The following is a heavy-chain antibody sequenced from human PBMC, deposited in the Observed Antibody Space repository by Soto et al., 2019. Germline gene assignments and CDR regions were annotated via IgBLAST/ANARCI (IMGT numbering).Heavy chain of an antibody. CDR1: GFTFSSYA. J-gene: IGHJ3*02. D-gene: IGHD3-22*01. Sequence: QVQLVESGGGVVQPGRSLRLSCAASGFTFSSYAMHWVRQAPGKGLERVAVISYDGSNKYYADSVKGRFTISRDNSKNTLYLQMNSLRAEDTAVYYCAREITMIVVGGDAFDIWGQGTMVTVSS. CDR2: ISYDGSNK. CDR3: AREITMIVVGGDAFDI. V-gene: IGHV3-30-3*01.